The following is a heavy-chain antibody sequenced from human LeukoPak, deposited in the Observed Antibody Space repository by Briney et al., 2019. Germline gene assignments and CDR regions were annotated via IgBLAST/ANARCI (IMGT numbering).Heavy chain of an antibody. CDR1: GGSFSGYY. D-gene: IGHD3-10*01. V-gene: IGHV4-34*01. Sequence: SETLSLTCAVYGGSFSGYYWSWIRQPPGKGLEWIGEINHSGSTNYNPSLKSRVSISVDTSKNQLSLKLSSVTAADTAVYYCARFNYYGSGSYYKGIDYWGQGTLVTVSS. CDR2: INHSGST. CDR3: ARFNYYGSGSYYKGIDY. J-gene: IGHJ4*02.